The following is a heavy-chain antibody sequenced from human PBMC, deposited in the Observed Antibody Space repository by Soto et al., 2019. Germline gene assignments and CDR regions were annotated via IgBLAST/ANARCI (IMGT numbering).Heavy chain of an antibody. CDR1: GYTFTSYA. J-gene: IGHJ4*02. V-gene: IGHV1-18*01. CDR2: ISTYNGNT. D-gene: IGHD3-22*01. CDR3: ASTFYYDSSGYYSPVDY. Sequence: QVQLVQSGAEVKKPGASVKVSCKASGYTFTSYAINWVRQAPGQGLEWMGWISTYNGNTNYAQKLQGRVTLTTDTSTSTAYMERRSLRSDDTAVYYCASTFYYDSSGYYSPVDYWGQGTLVTVSS.